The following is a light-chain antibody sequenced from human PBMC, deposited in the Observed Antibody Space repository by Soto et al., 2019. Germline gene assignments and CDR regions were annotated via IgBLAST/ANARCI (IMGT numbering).Light chain of an antibody. J-gene: IGLJ1*01. V-gene: IGLV1-47*01. CDR1: SSNIGSNF. CDR3: AVWDDSLSGYV. CDR2: RNN. Sequence: VLTQAPSASGTPGQRVTISCSGSSSNIGSNFVYWYQHLPGTAPKLLIYRNNQRPLGVPDRFSGSRSGTSASLAISGLRPEDEADYYCAVWDDSLSGYVFGTGTKVTVL.